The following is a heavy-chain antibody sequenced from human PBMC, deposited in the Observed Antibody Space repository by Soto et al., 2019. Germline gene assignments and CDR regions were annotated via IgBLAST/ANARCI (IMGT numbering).Heavy chain of an antibody. Sequence: EVQLLESGGDLVQPGGSLRLSCAASGFTFSSYAMSWVRQAPGKGLEWVSIINGIGGTTYYADSVKGRFTISRDNSKNTLFLQMNTLRAEDAAVYYCTKVLRYFDWDWYFELWGRGTLVTVSS. CDR3: TKVLRYFDWDWYFEL. J-gene: IGHJ2*01. V-gene: IGHV3-23*01. D-gene: IGHD3-9*01. CDR1: GFTFSSYA. CDR2: INGIGGTT.